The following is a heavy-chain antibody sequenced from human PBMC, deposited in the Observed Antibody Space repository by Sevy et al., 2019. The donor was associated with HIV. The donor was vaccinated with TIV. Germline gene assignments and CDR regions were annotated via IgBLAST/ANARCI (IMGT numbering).Heavy chain of an antibody. J-gene: IGHJ4*02. CDR2: ISYDGSNK. V-gene: IGHV3-30*04. CDR3: ARVPGAVIAAGPYHFDY. Sequence: GGSLRLSCAASGFIFSSNAMHWVRQAPGKGLEWVSVISYDGSNKEYADSVKGRFTISRDNAKNTLYLQMNSPRPEDTAVYDCARVPGAVIAAGPYHFDYWGQGTLVTVSS. D-gene: IGHD6-13*01. CDR1: GFIFSSNA.